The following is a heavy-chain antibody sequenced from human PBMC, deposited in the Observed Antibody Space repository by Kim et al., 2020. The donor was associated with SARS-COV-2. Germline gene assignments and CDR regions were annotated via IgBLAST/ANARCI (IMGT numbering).Heavy chain of an antibody. J-gene: IGHJ4*02. Sequence: GGSLRLSCAASGFTFDDYAMHWVRQAPGKGLEWVSGISWNSGSIGYADSVKGRFTISRDNAKNSLYLQMNSLRAEDTALYYCAKVGSSWEYYFDYWGQGTLVTVSS. V-gene: IGHV3-9*01. D-gene: IGHD6-13*01. CDR1: GFTFDDYA. CDR2: ISWNSGSI. CDR3: AKVGSSWEYYFDY.